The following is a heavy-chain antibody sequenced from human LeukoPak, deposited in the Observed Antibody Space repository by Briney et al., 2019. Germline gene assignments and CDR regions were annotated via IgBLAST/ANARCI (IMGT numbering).Heavy chain of an antibody. CDR2: IFYSGST. CDR3: ARDSSSSAFDY. J-gene: IGHJ4*02. V-gene: IGHV4-59*01. CDR1: GGSISSYY. Sequence: SETLSLTCTVSGGSISSYYWSWIRQTPGKGLEWIGYIFYSGSTNYNPSLKSRVTISVDTSKNQFSLKLSSATAADTAVYYCARDSSSSAFDYWGQGTLVTVSS. D-gene: IGHD6-6*01.